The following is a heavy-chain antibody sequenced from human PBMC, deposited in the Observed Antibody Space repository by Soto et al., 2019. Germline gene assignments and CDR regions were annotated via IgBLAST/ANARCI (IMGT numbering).Heavy chain of an antibody. D-gene: IGHD3-22*01. J-gene: IGHJ4*02. CDR1: GGSISSYY. CDR3: ARLYYDSSGYYYFDY. CDR2: IYYSGGT. Sequence: QVQLQESGPGLVKPSETLSLTCTVSGGSISSYYWSWIRQPPGKGLEWIGNIYYSGGTNYNPSLRRRVTISVDTSKNQFSLKLSSVTAADTAVYYCARLYYDSSGYYYFDYWGQGTLVTVSS. V-gene: IGHV4-59*08.